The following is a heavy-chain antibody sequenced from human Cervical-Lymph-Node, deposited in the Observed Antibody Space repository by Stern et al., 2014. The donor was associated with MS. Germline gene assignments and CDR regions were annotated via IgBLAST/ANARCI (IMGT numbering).Heavy chain of an antibody. CDR1: GYSFTYFW. Sequence: VQLVQSGAEVKKPGESLRISCKTSGYSFTYFWIGWVRQMPGKGLEWMGINHPFDSDTRYSPSFQGQVTISADKSPNTAYLQWNSLKASDTAVYYCARHFSSDSDFYYYYGMDVWGQGTTVTVSS. CDR2: NHPFDSDT. V-gene: IGHV5-51*01. J-gene: IGHJ6*02. CDR3: ARHFSSDSDFYYYYGMDV.